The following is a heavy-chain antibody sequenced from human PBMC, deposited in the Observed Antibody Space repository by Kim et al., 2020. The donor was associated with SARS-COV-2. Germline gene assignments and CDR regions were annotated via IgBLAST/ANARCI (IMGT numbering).Heavy chain of an antibody. Sequence: SVKVSCKASGGTFSSYAISWVRQAPGQGLEWMGRIIPIFGIANYAQKFQGRVTITADKSTSTAYMELSSLRSEDTAVYYCASNYDILTGYYNPMGYYYYYMDVWGKGTTVTVSS. D-gene: IGHD3-9*01. CDR3: ASNYDILTGYYNPMGYYYYYMDV. CDR1: GGTFSSYA. J-gene: IGHJ6*03. CDR2: IIPIFGIA. V-gene: IGHV1-69*04.